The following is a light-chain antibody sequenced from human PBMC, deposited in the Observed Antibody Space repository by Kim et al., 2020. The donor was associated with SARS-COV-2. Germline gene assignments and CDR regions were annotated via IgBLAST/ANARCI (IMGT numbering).Light chain of an antibody. Sequence: SSELTQDPAVSVALGQTVRITCQGDSLRSYYASWYQQKPGQAPVLVIYGKNNRPSGIPDRFSGSSSGNTASLTITGAQAEDEADYYCNSRDSSCYPLLYV. CDR2: GKN. CDR3: NSRDSSCYPLLYV. CDR1: SLRSYY. V-gene: IGLV3-19*01. J-gene: IGLJ1*01.